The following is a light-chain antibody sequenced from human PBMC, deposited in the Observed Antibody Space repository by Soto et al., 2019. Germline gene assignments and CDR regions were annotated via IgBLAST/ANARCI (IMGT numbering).Light chain of an antibody. V-gene: IGLV2-14*01. J-gene: IGLJ1*01. CDR2: DVT. CDR3: SSYTASTSYV. CDR1: SSDVGGYNY. Sequence: QSVLTQPASVSGSPGQSITISCTGTSSDVGGYNYVSWYQQEPGKAPKLMIYDVTYRPSGVSNRFSGSKSDNTASLTISGLQAEDEADYYCSSYTASTSYVFGTGTKVTVL.